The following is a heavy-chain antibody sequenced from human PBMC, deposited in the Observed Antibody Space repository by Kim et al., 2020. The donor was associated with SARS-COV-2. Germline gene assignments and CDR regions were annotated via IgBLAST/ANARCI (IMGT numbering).Heavy chain of an antibody. CDR3: AREMRGGYFDY. CDR2: VNPSSGDT. V-gene: IGHV1-46*01. D-gene: IGHD3-16*01. J-gene: IGHJ4*02. Sequence: ASVKVSCKASGYTFTTYYLHWVRQAPGQGLEWMGIVNPSSGDTNYAQRFQGRVTMTRDTSTSTVYMELSSLRSDDTAMYYCAREMRGGYFDYWGQGTLVT. CDR1: GYTFTTYY.